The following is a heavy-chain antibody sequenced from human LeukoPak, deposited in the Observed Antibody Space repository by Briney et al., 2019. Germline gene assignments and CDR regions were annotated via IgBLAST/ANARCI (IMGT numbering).Heavy chain of an antibody. V-gene: IGHV3-73*01. Sequence: PGGSLRLSCAASGFTFSGSAMHWVRQASGKGLEWVGRIRSKANSYATAYAASVKGRFTISRDDSKNTAYLQMNSLKTEDTAVYYCTRRGRGDYSLDYWGQGTLVTVSS. D-gene: IGHD4-17*01. CDR3: TRRGRGDYSLDY. CDR2: IRSKANSYAT. CDR1: GFTFSGSA. J-gene: IGHJ4*02.